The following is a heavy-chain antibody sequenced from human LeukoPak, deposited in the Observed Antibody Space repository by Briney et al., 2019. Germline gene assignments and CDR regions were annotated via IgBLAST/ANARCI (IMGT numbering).Heavy chain of an antibody. Sequence: PGGSLRLSCAASGFTFSSYAMSWVRQAPGKGLEWVSAISGSGGSTYYADSVKGRFTISRDNSKNTLYLQMNRLRAEDTAVYYCAKKHPYSSSWYGPDAFDIWGQGTMVTVSS. CDR3: AKKHPYSSSWYGPDAFDI. CDR1: GFTFSSYA. V-gene: IGHV3-23*01. J-gene: IGHJ3*02. D-gene: IGHD6-13*01. CDR2: ISGSGGST.